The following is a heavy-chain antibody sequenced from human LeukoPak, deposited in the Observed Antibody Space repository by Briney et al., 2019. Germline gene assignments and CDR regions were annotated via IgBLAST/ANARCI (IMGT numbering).Heavy chain of an antibody. V-gene: IGHV3-53*01. CDR3: SREILGDGSYPIED. J-gene: IGHJ4*02. Sequence: GGSLRLSCAASGFTFSDSFMTWVRQAPGKGLEWVSVIYVAGSTYYADSVKGRFTVSRDNSKNTLYLQMSSLRADDTAMYYWSREILGDGSYPIEDWGQGILVTVSS. CDR1: GFTFSDSF. CDR2: IYVAGST. D-gene: IGHD1-26*01.